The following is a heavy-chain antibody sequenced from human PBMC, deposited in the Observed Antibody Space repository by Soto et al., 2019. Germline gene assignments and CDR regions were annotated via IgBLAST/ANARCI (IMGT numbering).Heavy chain of an antibody. V-gene: IGHV3-15*07. CDR1: GFTFSNAW. CDR2: IKSKTDGGTT. J-gene: IGHJ6*02. CDR3: TPGDTIFLYGMDV. D-gene: IGHD3-9*01. Sequence: PGESLKISCAASGFTFSNAWMNGEREAAGKGLEWVGRIKSKTDGGTTDYAAPVKGRFTISRDDSKNTLYLQMNSLKTEDTAVYYCTPGDTIFLYGMDVWGQGTTVTVSS.